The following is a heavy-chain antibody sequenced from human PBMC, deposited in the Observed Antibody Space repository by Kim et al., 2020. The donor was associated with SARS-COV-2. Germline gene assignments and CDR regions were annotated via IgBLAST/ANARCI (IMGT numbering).Heavy chain of an antibody. CDR3: TRDNPTVADFDS. Sequence: YADFVVGRFSIFRDNAKNSLFVQMNSLRAEETAVYYCTRDNPTVADFDSWGQGTLVTISS. D-gene: IGHD4-17*01. J-gene: IGHJ4*02. V-gene: IGHV3-48*03.